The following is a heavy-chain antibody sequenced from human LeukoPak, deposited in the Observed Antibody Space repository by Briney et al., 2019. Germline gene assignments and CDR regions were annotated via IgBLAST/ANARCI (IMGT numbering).Heavy chain of an antibody. V-gene: IGHV3-23*01. CDR3: AKVPSGYDFWSGPYYYYYMDV. J-gene: IGHJ6*03. Sequence: PGGSLSLSCAASGFTFSSYAMSWVRQAPGKGLEWVSAISGSGGSTYYADSVEGRFTISRDNSKNTLYLQMNSLRAEDTAVYYCAKVPSGYDFWSGPYYYYYMDVWGKGTTATVSS. CDR1: GFTFSSYA. D-gene: IGHD3-3*01. CDR2: ISGSGGST.